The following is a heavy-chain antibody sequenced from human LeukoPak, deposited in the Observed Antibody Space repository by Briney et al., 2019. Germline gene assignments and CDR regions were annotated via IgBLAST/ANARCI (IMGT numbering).Heavy chain of an antibody. V-gene: IGHV3-30*02. Sequence: GGSLRLSCAASGFTFSSYGMHWVRQAPGKGLEWVAFIRYDGSNKYYADSVEGRFTISRDNSKNTLYLQMNSLRAEDTAVYYCAKASSGYKLYYYYYMDVWGKGTTVTVSS. D-gene: IGHD3-22*01. J-gene: IGHJ6*03. CDR1: GFTFSSYG. CDR2: IRYDGSNK. CDR3: AKASSGYKLYYYYYMDV.